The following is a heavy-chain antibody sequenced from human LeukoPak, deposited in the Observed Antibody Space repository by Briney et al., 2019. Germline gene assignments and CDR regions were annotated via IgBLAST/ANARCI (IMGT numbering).Heavy chain of an antibody. CDR3: AKGYGRGVVDY. Sequence: GGSLRLSCAASGFTFSNSWMIWIRQAPGKGLEWVANMNRDGSDKYYVASVKGRFTISRDNAENSLFLQMNSLRVEGTAVYYCAKGYGRGVVDYWGQGTLVTVSS. CDR1: GFTFSNSW. J-gene: IGHJ4*02. V-gene: IGHV3-7*01. D-gene: IGHD4-17*01. CDR2: MNRDGSDK.